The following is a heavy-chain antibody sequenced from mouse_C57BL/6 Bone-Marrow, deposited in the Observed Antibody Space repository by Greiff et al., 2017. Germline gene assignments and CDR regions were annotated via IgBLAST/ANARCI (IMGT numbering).Heavy chain of an antibody. J-gene: IGHJ2*01. CDR2: IDPSDGYT. CDR1: GYTFTSYW. Sequence: QVQLQQPGAELVKPGASVKLSCKASGYTFTSYWMQWVKQRPGQGLEWIGEIDPSDGYTNYNQKFKGKATLTVDTASSTAYMQLSSLTSEDSAVYYGARGEYYFDYWGQGTTLTVSS. V-gene: IGHV1-50*01. CDR3: ARGEYYFDY.